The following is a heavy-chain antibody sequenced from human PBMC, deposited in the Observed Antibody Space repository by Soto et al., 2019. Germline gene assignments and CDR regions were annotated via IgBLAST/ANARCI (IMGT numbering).Heavy chain of an antibody. D-gene: IGHD2-8*01. J-gene: IGHJ5*02. CDR2: ISGSGATT. V-gene: IGHV3-23*01. CDR3: AREQCSVLDRYCAEGAVDWVDP. Sequence: PGGSLRLSCAASGFSFSTYAMSWVRQAPGKGLEWVSAISGSGATTFYADSMKDRFTISRDNSRDTLYLQMNSLRADDTAVYFCAREQCSVLDRYCAEGAVDWVDPWGRGTMVTVYS. CDR1: GFSFSTYA.